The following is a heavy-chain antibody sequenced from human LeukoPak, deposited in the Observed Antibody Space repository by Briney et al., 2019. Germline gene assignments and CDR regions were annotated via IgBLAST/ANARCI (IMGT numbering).Heavy chain of an antibody. CDR1: GYSFTSYW. CDR3: ARLPDNNWNYFGSY. Sequence: GESLKISCKGSGYSFTSYWIGWVRQMPGKGLEWMGIIYPGDSDTRYSLSFQGQVTISADKSISTAYLQWSSLKASDTAMYYCARLPDNNWNYFGSYWGQGTLVIVSS. V-gene: IGHV5-51*01. D-gene: IGHD1-7*01. CDR2: IYPGDSDT. J-gene: IGHJ4*02.